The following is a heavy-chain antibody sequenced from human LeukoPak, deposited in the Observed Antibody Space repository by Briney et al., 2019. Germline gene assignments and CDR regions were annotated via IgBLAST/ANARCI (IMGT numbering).Heavy chain of an antibody. J-gene: IGHJ4*02. CDR1: GGSISNYY. D-gene: IGHD3-22*01. V-gene: IGHV4-38-2*02. Sequence: SETLSLTCTVSGGSISNYYWGWIRQPPGKGLEWIGSISHSGGTFYNPSLKSRVTISVDTSKNYFSLKLSSVTAADTAVYYCAREGYHYDSSGYYPGRFDYWGQGTLVTVSS. CDR2: ISHSGGT. CDR3: AREGYHYDSSGYYPGRFDY.